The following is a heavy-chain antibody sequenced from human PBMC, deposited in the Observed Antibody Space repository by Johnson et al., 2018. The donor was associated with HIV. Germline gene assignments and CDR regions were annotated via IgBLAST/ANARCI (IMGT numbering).Heavy chain of an antibody. CDR1: GFTFSSYG. Sequence: QVQLVESGGGVVQPGGSLRLSCAASGFTFSSYGMHWVRQAPGKGLEWVAFIRYDGSNKYYADSVKGRFTISRDNSKNTLYLQMNSLRAEDTALYYCARKVYYYDSSGYSSDAFDIWGQGTMVTVSS. CDR3: ARKVYYYDSSGYSSDAFDI. V-gene: IGHV3-30*02. D-gene: IGHD3-22*01. CDR2: IRYDGSNK. J-gene: IGHJ3*02.